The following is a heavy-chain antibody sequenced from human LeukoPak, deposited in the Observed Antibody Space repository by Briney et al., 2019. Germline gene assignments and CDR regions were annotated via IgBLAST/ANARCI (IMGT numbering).Heavy chain of an antibody. D-gene: IGHD5-18*01. J-gene: IGHJ5*02. CDR1: GFTYSSYA. CDR2: ISYDGSNK. CDR3: ASGKYRYGDNWFDP. V-gene: IGHV3-30*04. Sequence: GGSLRLYCAASGFTYSSYAMHWVRQAPGKGLEWLAVISYDGSNKYYADSEKGRFIISRDNSKNTLYLQMNSLRAEDTAVYFCASGKYRYGDNWFDPWGQGTLVTVSS.